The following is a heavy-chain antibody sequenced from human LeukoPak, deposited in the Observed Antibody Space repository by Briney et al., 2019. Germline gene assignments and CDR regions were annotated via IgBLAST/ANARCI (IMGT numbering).Heavy chain of an antibody. CDR1: GFTLCDYY. Sequence: TLRLSCAASGFTLCDYYMSWVRHAPRKGLEWVSYISSSITYTAYAAPLKGRFTIYRDYPKNSLYLKMHSLRAHDPAVYYCARILGYCCGGTGFDDYWGQGTLVTVSS. J-gene: IGHJ4*02. CDR3: ARILGYCCGGTGFDDY. V-gene: IGHV3-11*03. CDR2: ISSSITYT. D-gene: IGHD2-15*01.